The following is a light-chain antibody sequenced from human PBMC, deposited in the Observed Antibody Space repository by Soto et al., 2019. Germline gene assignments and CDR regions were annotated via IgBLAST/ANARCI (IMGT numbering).Light chain of an antibody. Sequence: DIQITQSPSTLSASGGDRFTITCRASQSVGRWLAWYQQKSGKAPKVLIYKASSLESGVPSRFSGSGSGTEFTLTISSLQPDDSASYYCQQYYGLYSFGQGTKLEIK. CDR2: KAS. CDR3: QQYYGLYS. CDR1: QSVGRW. J-gene: IGKJ2*03. V-gene: IGKV1-5*03.